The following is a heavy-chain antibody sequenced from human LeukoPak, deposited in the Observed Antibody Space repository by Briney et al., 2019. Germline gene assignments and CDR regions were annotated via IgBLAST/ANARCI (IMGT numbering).Heavy chain of an antibody. D-gene: IGHD3-16*02. CDR3: ASWGAEWVNYDYVWGSYRYNYYYYGMDV. CDR2: INTNTGNP. CDR1: GYTFTSYA. Sequence: ASVKVSCKASGYTFTSYAMNWVRQAPGHGLEWMGWINTNTGNPTYAQGFTGRFVFSLDTSVSTAYLQISSLKAEDTAVYYCASWGAEWVNYDYVWGSYRYNYYYYGMDVWGQGTTVTVSS. V-gene: IGHV7-4-1*02. J-gene: IGHJ6*02.